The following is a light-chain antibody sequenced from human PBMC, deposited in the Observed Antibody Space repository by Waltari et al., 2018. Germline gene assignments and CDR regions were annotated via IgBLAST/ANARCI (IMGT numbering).Light chain of an antibody. CDR1: QSVSSSY. J-gene: IGKJ1*01. Sequence: EIVLTQSPGTLPLAPGERATLSCRASQSVSSSYLAGYQQKPGQAPRLLNYGASSRATGIPDRFSGSGSGTDFTLTISRLEPEDFAVYYCQQYGSSPLWTFGQGTKVEIK. CDR2: GAS. V-gene: IGKV3-20*01. CDR3: QQYGSSPLWT.